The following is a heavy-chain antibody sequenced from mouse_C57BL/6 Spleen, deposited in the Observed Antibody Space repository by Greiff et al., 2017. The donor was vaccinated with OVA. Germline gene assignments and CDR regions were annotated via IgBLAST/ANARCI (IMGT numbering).Heavy chain of an antibody. J-gene: IGHJ3*01. Sequence: EVQLQQSGPELVKPGASVKISCKASGYTFTDYYMNWVKQSHGKSLEWIGDINPNNGGTSYNQKFKGKATLTVDKSSSTAYMELRSLTSEDSAVYYCARAEYYGSRGGPWFAYWGQGTLVTVSA. V-gene: IGHV1-26*01. D-gene: IGHD1-1*01. CDR2: INPNNGGT. CDR3: ARAEYYGSRGGPWFAY. CDR1: GYTFTDYY.